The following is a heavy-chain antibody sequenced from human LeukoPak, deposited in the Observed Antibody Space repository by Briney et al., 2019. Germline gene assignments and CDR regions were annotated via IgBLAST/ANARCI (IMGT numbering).Heavy chain of an antibody. D-gene: IGHD3-10*01. V-gene: IGHV3-23*01. CDR1: GFTLSSYE. CDR3: AKSRGSGLFDY. J-gene: IGHJ4*02. Sequence: GGSLRLSCTASGFTLSSYEMSWIRQAPGKGLEWVSSVDYSGGDTHYADSVMGRFTISRDNSKNTLYLQLNSLNADDTAVYYCAKSRGSGLFDYWGQGTLVTVAS. CDR2: VDYSGGDT.